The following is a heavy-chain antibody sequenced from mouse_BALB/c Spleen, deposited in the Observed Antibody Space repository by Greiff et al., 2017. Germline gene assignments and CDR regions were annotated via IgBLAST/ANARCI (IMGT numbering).Heavy chain of an antibody. CDR3: ARGYITTVVATDY. D-gene: IGHD1-1*01. Sequence: VQLQQSGPELVKPGASVKMSCKASGYTFPSYVMHWVKQKPGQGLVWIGYLNPYNDGTKYNEKFKGKATLTSDKSSSTAYMELSSLTSEDSAVYYCARGYITTVVATDYWGQGTTLTVSA. CDR1: GYTFPSYV. V-gene: IGHV1-14*01. CDR2: LNPYNDGT. J-gene: IGHJ2*01.